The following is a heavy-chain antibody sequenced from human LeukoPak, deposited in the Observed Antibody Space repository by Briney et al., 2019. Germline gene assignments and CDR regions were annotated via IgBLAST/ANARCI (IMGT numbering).Heavy chain of an antibody. Sequence: GESLKISCEGSGYSFTNNWIGWVRQMPGKGLEWMGIIYPGNSDIRYSPSFQGQVTISVDKSISTAYLQWRRLKASDTAMYYCARRDMGEESGLEYFQHWGQGTLVTVSS. D-gene: IGHD3-16*01. J-gene: IGHJ1*01. CDR3: ARRDMGEESGLEYFQH. CDR1: GYSFTNNW. CDR2: IYPGNSDI. V-gene: IGHV5-51*01.